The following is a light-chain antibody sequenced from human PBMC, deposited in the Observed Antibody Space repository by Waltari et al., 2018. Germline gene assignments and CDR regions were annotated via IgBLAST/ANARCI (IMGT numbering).Light chain of an antibody. V-gene: IGLV2-23*02. CDR3: CSYAGDSLWV. CDR2: DVT. CDR1: RSDIGSYNL. J-gene: IGLJ3*02. Sequence: QSALPQPASVSASPGHSITTSCQGTRSDIGSYNLASWYQHHPGKAPKVMIYDVTKRPSGVSNRFSGSKSGYTASLTVSGLQAEDESDYYCCSYAGDSLWVFGGGTKLTVL.